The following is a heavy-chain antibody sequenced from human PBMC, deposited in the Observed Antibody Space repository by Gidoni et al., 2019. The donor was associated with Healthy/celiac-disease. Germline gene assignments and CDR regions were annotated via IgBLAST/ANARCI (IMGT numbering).Heavy chain of an antibody. Sequence: EVQLVESGGGLVKPGGSLRLSCAASGFTFSNAWMSWVRQAPGKGREWVGRIKSKTDGWTTDYAAPVKGRFTISRDDSKNTLYLQMNSLKTKDTAVYYCTTPLHDYGDQIDYWGQGTLVTVSS. D-gene: IGHD4-17*01. J-gene: IGHJ4*02. V-gene: IGHV3-15*01. CDR2: IKSKTDGWTT. CDR1: GFTFSNAW. CDR3: TTPLHDYGDQIDY.